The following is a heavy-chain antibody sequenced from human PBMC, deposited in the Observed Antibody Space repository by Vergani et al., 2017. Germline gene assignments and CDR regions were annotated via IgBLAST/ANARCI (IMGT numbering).Heavy chain of an antibody. CDR1: GYTFTSYY. D-gene: IGHD6-13*01. CDR3: ARDSSSWLGYYYYMDV. CDR2: IIPIFGTA. Sequence: QVQLVQSGAEVKKPGASVKVSCKASGYTFTSYYMHWVRQAPGQGLEWMGGIIPIFGTANYAQKFQGRVTITADESTSTAYMELSSLRSEDTAVYYCARDSSSWLGYYYYMDVWGKGTTVTVSS. V-gene: IGHV1-69*01. J-gene: IGHJ6*03.